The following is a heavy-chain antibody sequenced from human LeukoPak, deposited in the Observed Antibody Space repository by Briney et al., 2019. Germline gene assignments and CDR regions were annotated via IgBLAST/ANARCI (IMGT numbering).Heavy chain of an antibody. CDR1: GFTFSSYA. Sequence: GGSLRLSCAASGFTFSSYAMHWVRQAPGKGLEWVAVISYDGSNKYYADSVKGRFTISRDNSKNTLYLQMNSPRTEDTAVYYCATTYSSGDYYFYGMDVWGQGTTVTVSS. J-gene: IGHJ6*02. CDR2: ISYDGSNK. V-gene: IGHV3-30-3*01. CDR3: ATTYSSGDYYFYGMDV. D-gene: IGHD6-19*01.